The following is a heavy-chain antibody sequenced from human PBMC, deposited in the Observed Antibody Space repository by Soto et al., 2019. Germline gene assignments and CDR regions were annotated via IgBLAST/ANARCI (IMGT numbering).Heavy chain of an antibody. J-gene: IGHJ4*02. D-gene: IGHD1-26*01. CDR3: ARESLGGIIVLTYYFDY. V-gene: IGHV3-30-3*01. Sequence: QVQLVESGGGVVQPGRSLRLSCAASGFSFSGYAMYWVRQAPCKGLEWVAVTSYDGTNKSNADSVKGRFTISRDNSKNTLYLQMSSLRAEDTAVYSCARESLGGIIVLTYYFDYWGQGTLVTVSS. CDR2: TSYDGTNK. CDR1: GFSFSGYA.